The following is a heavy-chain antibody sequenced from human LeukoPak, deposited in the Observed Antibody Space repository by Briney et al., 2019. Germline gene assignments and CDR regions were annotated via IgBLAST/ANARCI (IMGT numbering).Heavy chain of an antibody. CDR1: GFTFGSFA. CDR2: ISGSGDAT. D-gene: IGHD2/OR15-2a*01. CDR3: AKDRELHSGSCFFLT. Sequence: PGGSLRLSCAASGFTFGSFAMSWVRQAPGKGPEWVSGISGSGDATFYADSVKGRFTISRDNSKGTLSLQMNSLRAEDTAVYYCAKDRELHSGSCFFLTWGQGTLGTVSS. V-gene: IGHV3-23*01. J-gene: IGHJ5*02.